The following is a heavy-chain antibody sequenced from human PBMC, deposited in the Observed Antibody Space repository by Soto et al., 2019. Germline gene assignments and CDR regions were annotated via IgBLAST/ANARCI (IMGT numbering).Heavy chain of an antibody. V-gene: IGHV3-21*01. Sequence: PGGSLRLSCAASGFSFTTYGMKWVRQATGKSLEWLSSISDSGHYIYYADSVKGRFTMSRDTAKNSLFLQMNRWRGEDTAVYYCARSGLALPYSASHYFDPWGQGTLVTVYS. CDR3: ARSGLALPYSASHYFDP. D-gene: IGHD1-26*01. CDR2: ISDSGHYI. J-gene: IGHJ5*02. CDR1: GFSFTTYG.